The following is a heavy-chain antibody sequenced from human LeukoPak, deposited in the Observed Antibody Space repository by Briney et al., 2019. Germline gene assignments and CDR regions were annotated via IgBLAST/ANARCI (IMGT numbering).Heavy chain of an antibody. V-gene: IGHV1-69*05. Sequence: SVKVSFTASGGTFSSYAISWMRQAPGQGLEWMGRIIPIFGTANYSQKCQGRVTNTTDESTSTAYMELSSLRSEDTAVYCCARAGRNYDFCSGYYLDYWGQGTLVTVSS. D-gene: IGHD3-3*01. CDR3: ARAGRNYDFCSGYYLDY. CDR2: IIPIFGTA. CDR1: GGTFSSYA. J-gene: IGHJ4*02.